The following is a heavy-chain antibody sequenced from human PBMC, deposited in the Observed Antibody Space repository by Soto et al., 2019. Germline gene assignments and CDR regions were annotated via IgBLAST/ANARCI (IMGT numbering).Heavy chain of an antibody. V-gene: IGHV4-39*01. CDR1: GGSISSSSYY. Sequence: SETLSLTCTVSGGSISSSSYYWGWIRQPPGKGLEWIGSIYYSGSTYYNPSLKSRVTISVDTSKNQFSLKLSSVTAADTAVYYCARHGLGIAVAGTKYYYYGMDVWGQGTTVTVSS. CDR2: IYYSGST. CDR3: ARHGLGIAVAGTKYYYYGMDV. D-gene: IGHD6-19*01. J-gene: IGHJ6*02.